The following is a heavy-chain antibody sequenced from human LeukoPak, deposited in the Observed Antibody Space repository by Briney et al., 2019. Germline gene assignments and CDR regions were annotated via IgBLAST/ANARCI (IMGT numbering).Heavy chain of an antibody. CDR3: ARGSADYYYGMDV. J-gene: IGHJ6*02. CDR2: ISGSGGST. CDR1: GFTFSSYA. Sequence: GGSLRPSCAASGFTFSSYAMSWVRQAPGKGLEWVSAISGSGGSTYYADSVKGRFTISRDNSKNTLYLQMNSLRAEDTAVYYCARGSADYYYGMDVWGQGTTVTVSS. V-gene: IGHV3-23*01.